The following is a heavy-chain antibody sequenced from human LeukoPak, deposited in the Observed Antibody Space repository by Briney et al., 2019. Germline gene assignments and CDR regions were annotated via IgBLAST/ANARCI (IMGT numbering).Heavy chain of an antibody. D-gene: IGHD2-2*01. CDR3: ARHVTKVVPAARDYYYYYYGMDV. CDR2: FYYSGST. Sequence: NTSETLSLTCTVSDGSISSSSYYWGWIRQPPGKGLEWIGSFYYSGSTYYNPSLKSRVTISVDTSKNQFSLKLSSVTAADTAVYYCARHVTKVVPAARDYYYYYYGMDVWGQGTTVTVSS. V-gene: IGHV4-39*01. CDR1: DGSISSSSYY. J-gene: IGHJ6*02.